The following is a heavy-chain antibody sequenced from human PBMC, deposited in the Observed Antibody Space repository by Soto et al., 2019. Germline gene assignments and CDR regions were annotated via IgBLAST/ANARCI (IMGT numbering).Heavy chain of an antibody. Sequence: GASVKVSCKASGGTFSSYAISWVRQAPGQGLEWMGGIIPIFGTANYAQKFQGRVTITADESTSTAYMELSSLRSEDMAVYYCAGALQASPHYGYYFDYWGQGTLVTVSS. J-gene: IGHJ4*02. CDR2: IIPIFGTA. CDR3: AGALQASPHYGYYFDY. V-gene: IGHV1-69*13. D-gene: IGHD4-17*01. CDR1: GGTFSSYA.